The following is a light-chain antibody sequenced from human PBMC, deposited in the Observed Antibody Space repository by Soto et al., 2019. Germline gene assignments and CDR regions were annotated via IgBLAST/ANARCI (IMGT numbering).Light chain of an antibody. CDR3: QQYNSNSLLT. J-gene: IGKJ4*01. V-gene: IGKV3-15*01. Sequence: EIVMTQSPATLSFSPVERATLSFIARQSISSNLAWYQQKPGQAPRLLMFRTSSRATGFPARFSGSGSGTEFTLTISSLQPDDFATYYCQQYNSNSLLTFGGGTKVDIK. CDR2: RTS. CDR1: QSISSN.